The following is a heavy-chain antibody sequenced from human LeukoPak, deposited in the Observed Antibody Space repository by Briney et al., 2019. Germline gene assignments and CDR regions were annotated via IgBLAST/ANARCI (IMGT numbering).Heavy chain of an antibody. Sequence: GGSLRLSCAASGFTFSSYAMSWVRQAPGKGLEWVSDISGSGGSTYYADSVKGRFTISRDNSKNTLYLQMNSLRAEDTAVYYCAKDSQLVFGYFDYWGQGTLVTVSS. CDR1: GFTFSSYA. CDR3: AKDSQLVFGYFDY. J-gene: IGHJ4*02. CDR2: ISGSGGST. V-gene: IGHV3-23*01. D-gene: IGHD6-13*01.